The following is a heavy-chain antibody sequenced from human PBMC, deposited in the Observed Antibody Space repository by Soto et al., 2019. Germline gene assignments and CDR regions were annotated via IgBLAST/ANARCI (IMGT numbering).Heavy chain of an antibody. Sequence: EVQLLESGGGLAQPGGSLRLSCVASGFSFSSYGMTWVRQAPGKGLEWVSSISASGRSTYYADPVKGRFTLSRDSSRNTLHVHNNSLRAEDTAVYYCAKGGWLTNSIEDWGQGILVTVSS. J-gene: IGHJ4*02. CDR3: AKGGWLTNSIED. V-gene: IGHV3-23*01. D-gene: IGHD6-19*01. CDR1: GFSFSSYG. CDR2: ISASGRST.